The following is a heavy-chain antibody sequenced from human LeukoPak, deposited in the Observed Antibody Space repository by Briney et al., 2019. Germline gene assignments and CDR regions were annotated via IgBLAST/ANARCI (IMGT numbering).Heavy chain of an antibody. CDR1: GYTFTSYG. V-gene: IGHV1-18*01. CDR3: ARDGGPYLDIVVVPAAID. J-gene: IGHJ4*02. Sequence: ASVKVSCKASGYTFTSYGISWVRQAPGQGLEWMGWISAYNGNTNYAQKLQGRVTMTTDTSTSTAYMELRSLRSDDTAVYYCARDGGPYLDIVVVPAAIDWGQGTLVTVSS. CDR2: ISAYNGNT. D-gene: IGHD2-2*01.